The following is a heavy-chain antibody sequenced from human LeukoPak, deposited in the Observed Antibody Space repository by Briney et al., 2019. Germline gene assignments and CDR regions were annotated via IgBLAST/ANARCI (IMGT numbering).Heavy chain of an antibody. V-gene: IGHV4-38-2*02. J-gene: IGHJ4*02. D-gene: IGHD6-13*01. CDR2: IYHSGST. CDR3: ARSLVLAFDY. CDR1: GYSISSGYY. Sequence: ASETLSLTCTVSGYSISSGYYWGWIRQPPGKGLEWIGSIYHSGSTYYNPSLKSRVTISVDTSKNQFSLKLSSVTAADTAVYYCARSLVLAFDYWGQGTLVTVFS.